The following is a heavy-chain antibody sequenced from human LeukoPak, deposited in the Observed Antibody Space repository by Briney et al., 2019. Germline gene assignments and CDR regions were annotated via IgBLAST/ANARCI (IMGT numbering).Heavy chain of an antibody. CDR2: IYHSGST. CDR1: GGSISSGGYY. V-gene: IGHV4-30-2*02. D-gene: IGHD3-9*01. CDR3: ARTIYDILTGYSLYYFDY. Sequence: SETLSLTCTVSGGSISSGGYYWSWIRQPPGKGLEWIGYIYHSGSTYYNPSLKSRVTISVDRSKNQFSLKLSSVTAADTAVYYCARTIYDILTGYSLYYFDYWGQGTLVTVSS. J-gene: IGHJ4*02.